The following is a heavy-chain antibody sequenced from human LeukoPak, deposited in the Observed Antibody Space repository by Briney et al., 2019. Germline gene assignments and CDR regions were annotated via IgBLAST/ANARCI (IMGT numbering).Heavy chain of an antibody. CDR1: GYKFSDYD. D-gene: IGHD5-24*01. CDR3: ARVRDGYNDAYDI. V-gene: IGHV1-2*02. J-gene: IGHJ3*02. Sequence: GASVKVSCKASGYKFSDYDIHWVRLAPGQGPDWMGCVNANNGDTNYAQRFQGRVTMTRDTSITTAYMELSSLRSEDTAVYYCARVRDGYNDAYDIWGQGTMVTVPS. CDR2: VNANNGDT.